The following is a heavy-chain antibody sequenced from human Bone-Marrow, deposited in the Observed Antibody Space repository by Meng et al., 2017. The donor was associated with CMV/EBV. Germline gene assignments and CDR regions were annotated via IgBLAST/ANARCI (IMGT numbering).Heavy chain of an antibody. CDR2: INAEGTMI. Sequence: ESLKISCGASGFTFETYWMHWVRQAPGKGLVWVSRINAEGTMITYADSVKGRFTISRDNAKRTLYLQMNSLRVEDSAVYYCVRGMGTDWGQGTLVTVSS. J-gene: IGHJ4*02. CDR1: GFTFETYW. V-gene: IGHV3-74*03. D-gene: IGHD5-24*01. CDR3: VRGMGTD.